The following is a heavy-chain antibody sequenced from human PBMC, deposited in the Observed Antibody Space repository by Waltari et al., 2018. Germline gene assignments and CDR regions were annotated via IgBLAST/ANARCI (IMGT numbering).Heavy chain of an antibody. CDR3: AREGTGYSSSWPPAYFQH. D-gene: IGHD6-13*01. Sequence: QVQLVQSGAEVKKPGSSVKVSCKASGGTFSSYAISWVRQAPGQGLEWMGGIIPIFGTANYALKFQGRVTITADESTSTAYMELSSLRSEDTAVYYCAREGTGYSSSWPPAYFQHWGQGTLVTVSS. CDR2: IIPIFGTA. V-gene: IGHV1-69*12. CDR1: GGTFSSYA. J-gene: IGHJ1*01.